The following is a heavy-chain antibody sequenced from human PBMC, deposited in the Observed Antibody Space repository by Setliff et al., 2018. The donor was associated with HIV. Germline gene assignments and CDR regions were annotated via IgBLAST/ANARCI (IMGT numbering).Heavy chain of an antibody. CDR2: IFHSGDT. V-gene: IGHV4-31*03. CDR1: GVSVGSGDYY. D-gene: IGHD6-6*01. J-gene: IGHJ4*02. Sequence: PSETLSLTCSVSGVSVGSGDYYWHWIRQHPEKALEWIGYIFHSGDTYYNPSLKSRISMSVDTSKHQFSLELTSLTAADTAVYYCATRPRIAARPFDYWGQGMLVTVSS. CDR3: ATRPRIAARPFDY.